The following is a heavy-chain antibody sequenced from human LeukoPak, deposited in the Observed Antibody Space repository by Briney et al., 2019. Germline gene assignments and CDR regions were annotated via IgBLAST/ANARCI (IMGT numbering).Heavy chain of an antibody. CDR2: ISGSGGST. Sequence: QSGGSLRLSCAASGFTFSSYGMHWVRQAPGKGLEWVSAISGSGGSTYYADSVKGRFTISRDNSKNTLYLQMNSLRAEDTAVYYCAKDIISSGWPLAAAFDIWGQGTMVTVSS. V-gene: IGHV3-23*01. CDR3: AKDIISSGWPLAAAFDI. CDR1: GFTFSSYG. J-gene: IGHJ3*02. D-gene: IGHD6-19*01.